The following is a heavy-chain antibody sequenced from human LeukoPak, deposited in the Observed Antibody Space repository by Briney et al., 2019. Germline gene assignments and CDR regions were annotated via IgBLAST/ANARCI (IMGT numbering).Heavy chain of an antibody. J-gene: IGHJ4*02. V-gene: IGHV4-39*01. CDR3: ARYSSSWYIPAFDY. CDR1: GGSISSSSYY. CDR2: IYYSGST. D-gene: IGHD6-13*01. Sequence: PSETLSLTCTVSGGSISSSSYYWGWIRQPPGKGLEWIGSIYYSGSTYYNPSLKSRVTISVDTSKNQFFLKLSSVTAADTAVYYCARYSSSWYIPAFDYGGQGTLVTASS.